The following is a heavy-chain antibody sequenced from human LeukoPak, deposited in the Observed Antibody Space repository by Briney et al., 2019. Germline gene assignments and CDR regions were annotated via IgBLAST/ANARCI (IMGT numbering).Heavy chain of an antibody. CDR1: GGSISSYY. V-gene: IGHV4-59*01. CDR3: ARAKGYYDILTGNLDAFDI. D-gene: IGHD3-9*01. J-gene: IGHJ3*02. CDR2: IYYSGST. Sequence: PSETLSLTCTVSGGSISSYYWSWIRQPPGKGLEWSGYIYYSGSTNYNPSLKSRVTISVDTSKHQFSLKLSSVPAADTAVYYCARAKGYYDILTGNLDAFDIWGQGTMVTVSS.